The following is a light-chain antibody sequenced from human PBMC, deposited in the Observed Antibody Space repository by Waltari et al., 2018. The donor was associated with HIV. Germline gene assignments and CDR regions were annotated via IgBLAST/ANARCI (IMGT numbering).Light chain of an antibody. CDR3: GTWDNRLHLRV. CDR1: TANIAYNS. J-gene: IGLJ3*02. CDR2: DTD. Sequence: QSVLTQSPSMSAAPGQRVTISCSGTTANIAYNSVSWYQHPPGTAPKRLMYDTDNPPPEISDRSSGSKSGTSAPLDITGLQTGDEADYYCGTWDNRLHLRVFGDGTRLTVL. V-gene: IGLV1-51*01.